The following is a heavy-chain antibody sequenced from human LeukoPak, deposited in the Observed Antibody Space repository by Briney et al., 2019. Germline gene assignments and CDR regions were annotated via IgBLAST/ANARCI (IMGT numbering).Heavy chain of an antibody. J-gene: IGHJ5*01. Sequence: GGSLRLSCAASGFTFSSYSMNWVRQAPGKGLEWVSYISSSSSTIYYADSVKGRFTISRDNANNSLYLEMSRLRAEDTVVLYGATDSRYSSSWYNSWGEGTLVTVSP. V-gene: IGHV3-48*01. CDR1: GFTFSSYS. D-gene: IGHD6-13*01. CDR2: ISSSSSTI. CDR3: ATDSRYSSSWYNS.